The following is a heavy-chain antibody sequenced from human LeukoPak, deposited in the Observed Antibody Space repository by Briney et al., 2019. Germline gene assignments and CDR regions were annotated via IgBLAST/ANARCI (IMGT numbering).Heavy chain of an antibody. V-gene: IGHV3-21*06. CDR1: GFTFSAYS. CDR2: ITPSSSSI. J-gene: IGHJ4*02. CDR3: ASDYDSPFDF. D-gene: IGHD5-12*01. Sequence: GGSLRLSCAASGFTFSAYSMNWVRQAPGKGLEWVSSITPSSSSIFYADSVKGRFTISRDNAKNLLYLQMSSLRAEDTAVYYCASDYDSPFDFWGQGTLVTVSA.